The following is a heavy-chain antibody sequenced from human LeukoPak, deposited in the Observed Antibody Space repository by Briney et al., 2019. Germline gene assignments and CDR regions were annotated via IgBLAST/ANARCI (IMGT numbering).Heavy chain of an antibody. J-gene: IGHJ6*03. CDR3: ARGHYYYYYYMDV. Sequence: SETLSLTCAVYGGSFSGYYWSWIRQPPGKGLEWIGEINHSGSTNYNPSLKSRVTISVDTSKNQFSLKLSSVTAADTAVYYCARGHYYYYYYMDVWGKGTTVTVSS. V-gene: IGHV4-34*01. CDR2: INHSGST. CDR1: GGSFSGYY.